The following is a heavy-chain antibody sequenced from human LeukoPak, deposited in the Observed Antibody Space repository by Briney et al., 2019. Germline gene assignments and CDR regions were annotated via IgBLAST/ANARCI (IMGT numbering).Heavy chain of an antibody. CDR2: ISGSGGST. CDR3: ANAAAPLAYYYMDV. V-gene: IGHV3-23*01. D-gene: IGHD2-2*01. CDR1: GFTFSSYA. J-gene: IGHJ6*03. Sequence: GGSLRLSCAASGFTFSSYAMSWVRQAPGKGLEWVSAISGSGGSTYYADSVKGRFTISRDNSKNSLYLQMNSLRAEDTAVYYCANAAAPLAYYYMDVWGKGTTVTVSS.